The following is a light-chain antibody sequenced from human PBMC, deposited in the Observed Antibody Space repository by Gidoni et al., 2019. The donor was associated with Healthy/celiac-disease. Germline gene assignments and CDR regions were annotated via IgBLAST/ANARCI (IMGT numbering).Light chain of an antibody. CDR2: GAS. CDR3: QQYNNWPPLT. Sequence: EIGLPRPPATLSVSPGKSATLSCRASQCFSSNLAWYQQKPGQAPRLLIYGASTRATGIPARFSGSGSGTDFTLTISSLQSEDFAVYYCQQYNNWPPLTFGGGTKVEIK. V-gene: IGKV3-15*01. J-gene: IGKJ4*01. CDR1: QCFSSN.